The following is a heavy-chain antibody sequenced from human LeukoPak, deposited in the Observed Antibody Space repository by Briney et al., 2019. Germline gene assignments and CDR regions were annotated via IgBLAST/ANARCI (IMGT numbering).Heavy chain of an antibody. CDR2: IYYSGST. D-gene: IGHD1-26*01. J-gene: IGHJ5*02. V-gene: IGHV4-39*07. CDR3: ARDHGARGANWFDP. Sequence: IYYSGSTYYNPSLKSRVTISVDTSKNQFSLKLSSVTAADTAVYYCARDHGARGANWFDPWGQGTLVTVSS.